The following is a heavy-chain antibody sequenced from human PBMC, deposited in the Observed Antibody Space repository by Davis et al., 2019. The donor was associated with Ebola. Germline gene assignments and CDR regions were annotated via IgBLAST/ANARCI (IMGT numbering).Heavy chain of an antibody. CDR1: GGSINSYY. V-gene: IGHV4-59*01. Sequence: SETLSLTCTVSGGSINSYYWSWIRQPPGKGLEWIGYIYYTGSTNYNPSLRSRVTISVDTSKNQFSLKLTSVTAADTAVYYCARYCGSSICFDRAMDVWGQGTTVTVSS. J-gene: IGHJ6*02. CDR3: ARYCGSSICFDRAMDV. CDR2: IYYTGST. D-gene: IGHD2-2*01.